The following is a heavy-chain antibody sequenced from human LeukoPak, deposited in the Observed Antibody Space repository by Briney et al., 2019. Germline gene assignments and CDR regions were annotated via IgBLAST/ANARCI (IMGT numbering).Heavy chain of an antibody. CDR2: IIPILGII. V-gene: IGHV1-69*04. CDR1: GGTFSSFA. CDR3: ARASRTGDQPFDY. J-gene: IGHJ4*02. D-gene: IGHD7-27*01. Sequence: GASVKVSCKASGGTFSSFAISWVRQAPGQGLEWMGRIIPILGIINYAQKFQDRVTITADKSTSTVYLEVSSLGFEDTAVYYCARASRTGDQPFDYWGQGTLVTVSS.